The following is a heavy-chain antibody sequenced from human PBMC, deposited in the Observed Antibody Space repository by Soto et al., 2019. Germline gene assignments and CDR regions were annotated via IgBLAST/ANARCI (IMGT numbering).Heavy chain of an antibody. D-gene: IGHD3-3*01. CDR1: GFTFDDYS. CDR2: ISWNSGSI. V-gene: IGHV3-9*01. Sequence: GGSLRLSCAASGFTFDDYSIHWVRQAPGKGLEWVSGISWNSGSIGYADSVKGRFTISRDNAKNSLYLQMNSLRAEDTALYYCVKTYYDFWSGSPEAFDIWGQGTMVTVSS. J-gene: IGHJ3*02. CDR3: VKTYYDFWSGSPEAFDI.